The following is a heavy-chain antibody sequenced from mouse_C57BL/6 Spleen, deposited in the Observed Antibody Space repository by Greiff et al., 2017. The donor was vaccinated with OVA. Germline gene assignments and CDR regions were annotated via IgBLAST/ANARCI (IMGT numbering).Heavy chain of an antibody. CDR2: ISYDGSN. Sequence: EVKLMESGPGLVKPSQSLSLTCSVTGYSITSGYYWYWIRQFPGNKLEWVGYISYDGSNNYNPYLKNRISITRDTSKNQFFLKLNSVTTEDTATYYCARDHYGPFAYWGQGTLVTVSA. V-gene: IGHV3-6*01. CDR3: ARDHYGPFAY. CDR1: GYSITSGYY. J-gene: IGHJ3*01. D-gene: IGHD1-1*01.